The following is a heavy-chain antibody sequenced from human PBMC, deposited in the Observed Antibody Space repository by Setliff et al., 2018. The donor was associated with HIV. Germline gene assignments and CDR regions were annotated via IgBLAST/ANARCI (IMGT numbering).Heavy chain of an antibody. V-gene: IGHV3-30*04. CDR2: ISYDGTDK. CDR1: GFTFSIYA. Sequence: QPGGSLRLSCAASGFTFSIYAMHWVRQAPGKGLEWVAVISYDGTDKYYADSVKGRFTISRDNSKNTLYLQMNSLRVEDTAVYYCARDPFLAQGFWSGYYSDYWGQGTLVTVSS. D-gene: IGHD3-3*01. J-gene: IGHJ4*02. CDR3: ARDPFLAQGFWSGYYSDY.